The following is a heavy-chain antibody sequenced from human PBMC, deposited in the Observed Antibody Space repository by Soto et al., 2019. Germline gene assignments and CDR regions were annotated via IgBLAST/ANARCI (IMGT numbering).Heavy chain of an antibody. CDR3: ARGVVYDYVWGSYRHDY. V-gene: IGHV4-31*03. J-gene: IGHJ4*02. CDR2: IYYSGST. D-gene: IGHD3-16*02. Sequence: QVQLQESGPGLVKPSQTLSLTCTVSGGSISSGGYYWSWIRQHPGKGLEWIGNIYYSGSTYYNPSLKSRVTISVDTSKNQFSLKLSSVTAADTAVYYCARGVVYDYVWGSYRHDYWGQGTLVTVSS. CDR1: GGSISSGGYY.